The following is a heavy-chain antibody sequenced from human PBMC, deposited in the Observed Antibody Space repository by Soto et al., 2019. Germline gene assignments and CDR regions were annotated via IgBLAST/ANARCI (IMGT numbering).Heavy chain of an antibody. V-gene: IGHV1-18*04. CDR1: GYTFTSYV. J-gene: IGHJ4*02. Sequence: ASVKVSCKASGYTFTSYVISWVRQAPGQGPEWMGWISGHNGNTNHPQSLQGRVTMTTDTSRNTAYMELRSLRSDDTAVYYCARHRFNYYDNTVYYYFDYWGQGTRVTVSS. D-gene: IGHD3-22*01. CDR3: ARHRFNYYDNTVYYYFDY. CDR2: ISGHNGNT.